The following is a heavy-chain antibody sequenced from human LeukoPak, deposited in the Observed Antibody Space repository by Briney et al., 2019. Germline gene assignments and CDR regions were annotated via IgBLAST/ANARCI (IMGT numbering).Heavy chain of an antibody. CDR2: ISSSGSTI. V-gene: IGHV3-48*04. CDR1: GFTFSSYG. Sequence: PGGSLRLSCAASGFTFSSYGMHWVRQAPGKGLEWVSYISSSGSTIYYADSVKGRFTISRDNAKNSLYLQMNSLRAEDTAVYYCASERAGTFRLYYFDYWGQGTLVTVSS. J-gene: IGHJ4*02. D-gene: IGHD6-13*01. CDR3: ASERAGTFRLYYFDY.